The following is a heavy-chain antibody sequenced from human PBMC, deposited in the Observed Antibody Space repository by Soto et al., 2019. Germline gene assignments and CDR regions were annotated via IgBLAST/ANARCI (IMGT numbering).Heavy chain of an antibody. J-gene: IGHJ4*02. D-gene: IGHD2-15*01. CDR1: GYTFTSHF. Sequence: ASVKVSCKTSGYTFTSHFISWVRQAPGQGPEWMGWISTYNGNTNYAQNLQDRVTMTTDTSTSTVYMELTNLTSDDTAVYYCARDGYCSGGSCPATDYWGQGTLVTSPQ. V-gene: IGHV1-18*01. CDR3: ARDGYCSGGSCPATDY. CDR2: ISTYNGNT.